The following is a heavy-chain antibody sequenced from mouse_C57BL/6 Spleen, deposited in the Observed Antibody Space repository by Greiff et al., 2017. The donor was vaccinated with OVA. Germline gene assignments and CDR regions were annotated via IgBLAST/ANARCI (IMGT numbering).Heavy chain of an antibody. V-gene: IGHV1-5*01. CDR2: IYPGNSDT. J-gene: IGHJ4*01. Sequence: VQLQQSGTVLARPGASVKMSCKTSGYTFTSYWMHWVKQRPGQGLEWIGAIYPGNSDTSYNQKFKGKAKLTAVTSASTAYMELSSLTNEDPAVYYCTRRVYDYGAMDYWGQGTSVTVSS. D-gene: IGHD2-3*01. CDR1: GYTFTSYW. CDR3: TRRVYDYGAMDY.